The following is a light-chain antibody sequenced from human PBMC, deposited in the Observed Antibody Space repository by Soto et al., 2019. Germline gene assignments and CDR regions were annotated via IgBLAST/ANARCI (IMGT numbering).Light chain of an antibody. CDR3: QQSYTTPIT. V-gene: IGKV1-39*01. CDR1: QSISGS. J-gene: IGKJ5*01. Sequence: IHMTQSTSSLSASVGDRVTIVCRASQSISGSLNWYQQKQGKAPKLLIYAAFSLQSGVPSRFSGSGSGTDFNLTISSLQTEDFATYYCQQSYTTPITFGQGTRLEIK. CDR2: AAF.